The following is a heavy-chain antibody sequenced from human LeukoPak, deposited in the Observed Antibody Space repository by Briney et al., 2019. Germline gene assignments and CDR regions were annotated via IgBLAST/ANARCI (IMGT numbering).Heavy chain of an antibody. V-gene: IGHV3-23*01. D-gene: IGHD7-27*01. CDR2: VSPPGGGT. CDR3: ARDLAWGAFDY. Sequence: GGSLRLSCAASGFTFSNHGMNWVRQAPGKGLEWLSGVSPPGGGTYYADSVKGRFTISRDDSKNTLSLQMNSLRVEDTAVYHCARDLAWGAFDYWGQEPWSPSPQ. J-gene: IGHJ4*01. CDR1: GFTFSNHG.